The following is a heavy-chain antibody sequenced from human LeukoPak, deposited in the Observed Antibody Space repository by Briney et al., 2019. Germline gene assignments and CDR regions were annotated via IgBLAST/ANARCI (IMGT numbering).Heavy chain of an antibody. D-gene: IGHD3-10*01. V-gene: IGHV1-46*03. CDR2: INPSVGGT. CDR3: ARHGSGRYYPAEGRVDY. CDR1: GYGFTSYY. Sequence: ASVKVSCKAFGYGFTSYYIHWVRQAPGQGLEWMGIINPSVGGTTYARRFQGRVTMTRDTSTSTVYMELSSLRSEDTAVYYCARHGSGRYYPAEGRVDYWGQGTLVTVSS. J-gene: IGHJ4*02.